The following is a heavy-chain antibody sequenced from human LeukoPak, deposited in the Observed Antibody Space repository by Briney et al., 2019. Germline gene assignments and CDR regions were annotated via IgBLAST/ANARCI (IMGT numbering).Heavy chain of an antibody. V-gene: IGHV4-30-4*01. J-gene: IGHJ3*02. Sequence: SETLSLTCTVSGGSISSGDYYWSWIRQPPGKGLEWIGYIYYSGSTYYNPSLKSRVTISIDRSKNQFSLKPNSVTAADTAVYYCARASNWGDAFDIGGQGTMVTVSS. CDR1: GGSISSGDYY. CDR3: ARASNWGDAFDI. D-gene: IGHD7-27*01. CDR2: IYYSGST.